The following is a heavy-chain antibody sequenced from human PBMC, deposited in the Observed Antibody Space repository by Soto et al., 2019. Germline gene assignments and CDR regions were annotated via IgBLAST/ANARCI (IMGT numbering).Heavy chain of an antibody. V-gene: IGHV3-74*01. CDR3: ARGGRGGFDY. CDR2: INIDGSST. CDR1: GFTFSRYW. Sequence: EVQLVESGGGLVQPGGSPRLSCAASGFTFSRYWMHWVRQAPGKGLVWVSRINIDGSSTNYADSVKGRFTISRDNAKNTLYLQMNSLRAEDTAVYYCARGGRGGFDYWGQGTLVTVSS. D-gene: IGHD3-16*01. J-gene: IGHJ4*02.